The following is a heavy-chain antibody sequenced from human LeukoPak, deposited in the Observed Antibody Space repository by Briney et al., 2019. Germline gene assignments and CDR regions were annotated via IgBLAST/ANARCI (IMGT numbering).Heavy chain of an antibody. J-gene: IGHJ4*02. Sequence: PGGSLRLACAASGFTFDDYGMSWVRQAPGNGLDWVSGINWKGGSTGYADSVKGRFTISRDNAKNSLYLQMNSLRAEDTALYYCATVYDSSGGPDDYWGQGTLVTVSS. CDR2: INWKGGST. CDR3: ATVYDSSGGPDDY. CDR1: GFTFDDYG. D-gene: IGHD3-22*01. V-gene: IGHV3-20*04.